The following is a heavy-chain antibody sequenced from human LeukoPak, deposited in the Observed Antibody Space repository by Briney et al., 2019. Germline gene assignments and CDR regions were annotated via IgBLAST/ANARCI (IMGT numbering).Heavy chain of an antibody. J-gene: IGHJ5*02. D-gene: IGHD2-15*01. Sequence: ASVKVSCKASGYTFTTYAMNWVRQAPGQRLEWMGWINAGNGNTKYSQKFQGRVTITRDTSASTAYMELSSLRSEDTAVYYCASGYCSGGSCYSGVAFDPWGQGTLVTVSS. CDR1: GYTFTTYA. CDR3: ASGYCSGGSCYSGVAFDP. CDR2: INAGNGNT. V-gene: IGHV1-3*01.